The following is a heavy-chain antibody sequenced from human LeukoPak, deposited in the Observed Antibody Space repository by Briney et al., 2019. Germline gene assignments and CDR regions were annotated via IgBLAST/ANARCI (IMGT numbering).Heavy chain of an antibody. J-gene: IGHJ4*02. CDR2: FHNSRTT. CDR1: GGSISGYS. V-gene: IGHV4-59*01. CDR3: ARGHLGLSA. Sequence: PSETLSLTCTVSGGSISGYSWTWIRQPPGQGLEWIGYFHNSRTTSYNPSLTGRVTISVDTAMDQISLKLNSVTAADTAVYYCARGHLGLSAWGQRTLVTVSS. D-gene: IGHD3-10*01.